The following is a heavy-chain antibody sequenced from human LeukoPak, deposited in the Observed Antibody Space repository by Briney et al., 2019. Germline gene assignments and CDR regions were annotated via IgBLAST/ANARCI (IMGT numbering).Heavy chain of an antibody. V-gene: IGHV3-20*04. CDR2: INWNGGST. CDR1: GFTFSSYW. J-gene: IGHJ3*02. CDR3: ARGSAMEAFDI. D-gene: IGHD5-18*01. Sequence: GGSLRLSCAASGFTFSSYWMHWVRQAPGKGLEWVSGINWNGGSTGYADSVKGRFTISRDNAKNSLYLQMNSLRAEDTALYYCARGSAMEAFDIWGQGTMVTVSS.